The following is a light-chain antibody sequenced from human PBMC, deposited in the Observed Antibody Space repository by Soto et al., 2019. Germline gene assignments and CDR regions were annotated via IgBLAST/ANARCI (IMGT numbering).Light chain of an antibody. V-gene: IGLV2-14*01. J-gene: IGLJ1*01. Sequence: QLVLTQPASVSGSPGQSITISCTGTGSDVGGYDYVSWYQHHPGKAPKVMIYEVTNRPSGVSNRFSGSKSGNTASLTISGLLAEDEADYYCSSYTSSSTYVFGTGTKLTVL. CDR1: GSDVGGYDY. CDR2: EVT. CDR3: SSYTSSSTYV.